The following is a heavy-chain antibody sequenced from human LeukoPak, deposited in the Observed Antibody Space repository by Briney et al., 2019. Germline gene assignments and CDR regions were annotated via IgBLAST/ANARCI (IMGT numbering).Heavy chain of an antibody. Sequence: SETLSLTCAIYRGSVSGYYWSWIRQSPGKGLEWIGEISHTGRSKNNPSLKSRVTISEDMSKKQFSLKLNSVTAADTALYYCARGFDGLTGYYPPDYWSQGTLVTVSS. CDR3: ARGFDGLTGYYPPDY. CDR2: ISHTGRS. CDR1: RGSVSGYY. V-gene: IGHV4-34*01. D-gene: IGHD3-9*01. J-gene: IGHJ4*02.